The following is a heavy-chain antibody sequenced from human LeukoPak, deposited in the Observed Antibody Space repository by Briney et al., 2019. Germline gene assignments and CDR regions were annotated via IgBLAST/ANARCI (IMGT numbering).Heavy chain of an antibody. CDR1: GFTFSNYE. CDR2: ISSSGSSI. D-gene: IGHD4-17*01. V-gene: IGHV3-48*03. J-gene: IGHJ4*02. Sequence: GGSLRLSCAASGFTFSNYEMNWVRQAPGKGLEWVSYISSSGSSIYYADSVKGRFTISRDNAKNSLYLQMNSLRAEDTAVYYCARDDYGGIDYWGQGTLVTVSS. CDR3: ARDDYGGIDY.